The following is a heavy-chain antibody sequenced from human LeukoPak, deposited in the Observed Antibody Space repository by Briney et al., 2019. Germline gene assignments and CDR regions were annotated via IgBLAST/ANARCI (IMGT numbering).Heavy chain of an antibody. CDR1: GFTFRSYV. CDR3: ARVSDSSPYYYYGMDV. J-gene: IGHJ6*02. Sequence: AGGSLRLSCAASGFTFRSYVMSWVRQAPGKGLEWVSSITKTDEYIYYADSVKGRFTISRDNTKNSLFLQMNSLRAEDTAVYFCARVSDSSPYYYYGMDVWGLGTTVTVSS. D-gene: IGHD6-13*01. V-gene: IGHV3-21*01. CDR2: ITKTDEYI.